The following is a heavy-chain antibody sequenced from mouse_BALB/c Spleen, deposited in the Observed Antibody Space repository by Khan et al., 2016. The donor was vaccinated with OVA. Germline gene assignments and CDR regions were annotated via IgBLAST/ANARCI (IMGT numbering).Heavy chain of an antibody. Sequence: QVRLQQSGAELVKPGASVKLSCKASGYTFTSYYMYWVKQRPGQGLEWIGEINPSDEDTNFNEKFKSKATLTVDKSSSTAYMQLSSLTSEDSAVYYCTRSGYGTFAYWGQGTLVTVSA. V-gene: IGHV1S81*02. D-gene: IGHD2-1*01. CDR3: TRSGYGTFAY. J-gene: IGHJ3*01. CDR2: INPSDEDT. CDR1: GYTFTSYY.